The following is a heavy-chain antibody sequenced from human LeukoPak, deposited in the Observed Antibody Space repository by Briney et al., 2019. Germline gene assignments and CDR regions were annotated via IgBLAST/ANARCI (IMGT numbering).Heavy chain of an antibody. V-gene: IGHV3-74*01. Sequence: PGRSLRLSCAASGFTFSSYWMHWVRQTPGKGLVWVSRINSDGSSTSYADSVKGRFTISRDNAKNTVYLQMNSLRAEDTAVYYCASKRWLQSSFDYWGQGTLVTVSS. CDR2: INSDGSST. D-gene: IGHD5-24*01. CDR1: GFTFSSYW. CDR3: ASKRWLQSSFDY. J-gene: IGHJ4*02.